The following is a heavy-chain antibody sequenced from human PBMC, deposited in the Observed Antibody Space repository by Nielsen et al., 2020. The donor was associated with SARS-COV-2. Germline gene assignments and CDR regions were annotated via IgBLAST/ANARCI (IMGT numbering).Heavy chain of an antibody. D-gene: IGHD3-22*01. CDR3: AKGGDYYDSSGHSIDY. CDR1: GFTFSSYE. V-gene: IGHV3-48*03. Sequence: GESLKISCAASGFTFSSYEMNWVRQAPGKGLEWVSYISSSGSTIYYADSVEGRFTISRDNAKNSLYLQMNSLRAEDTALYYCAKGGDYYDSSGHSIDYWGQGTLVTVSS. CDR2: ISSSGSTI. J-gene: IGHJ4*02.